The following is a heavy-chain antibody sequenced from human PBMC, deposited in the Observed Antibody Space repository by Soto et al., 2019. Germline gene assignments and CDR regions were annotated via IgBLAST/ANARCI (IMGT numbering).Heavy chain of an antibody. CDR2: IIPILDIA. CDR1: GGTFSSYT. CDR3: ARDQGVGYYDILTGYYYFDY. J-gene: IGHJ4*02. Sequence: QVQLVQSGAEVKKPGSSVKVSCKASGGTFSSYTISWVRQAPGQGLEWMGRIIPILDIANYAQKFQGRVTITADKSTSTAYMELSSLRSEDTAVYYCARDQGVGYYDILTGYYYFDYWGQGTLVTVSS. V-gene: IGHV1-69*08. D-gene: IGHD3-9*01.